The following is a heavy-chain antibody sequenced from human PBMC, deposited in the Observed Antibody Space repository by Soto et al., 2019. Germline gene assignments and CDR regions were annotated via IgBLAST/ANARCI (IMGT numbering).Heavy chain of an antibody. CDR1: GFTFSGYE. D-gene: IGHD3-16*01. Sequence: EVQLVESGGGLVQPGGSLRLSCAASGFTFSGYEMNWVRQAPGKGLRWVSYISSRGYTKYYADSVKGRFTISRDNAKNSLYLEVNSLRVEDTAVHFCARGTWGQPGVGMDVWGQGTTVTVSS. CDR3: ARGTWGQPGVGMDV. J-gene: IGHJ6*02. V-gene: IGHV3-48*03. CDR2: ISSRGYTK.